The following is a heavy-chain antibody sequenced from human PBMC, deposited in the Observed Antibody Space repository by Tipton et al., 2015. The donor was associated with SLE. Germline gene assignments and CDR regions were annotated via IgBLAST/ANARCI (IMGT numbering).Heavy chain of an antibody. CDR3: ARDTHDYGDYWFDP. V-gene: IGHV4-34*01. Sequence: TLSLTCSVSGGSISSNVYYWSWIRQPPGKGLEWIGEINHSGSTNYNPSLKSRVTISVDTSKNQFSLKLSSVTAADTAVYYCARDTHDYGDYWFDPWGQGTLVTVSS. CDR1: GGSISSNVYY. J-gene: IGHJ5*02. D-gene: IGHD4-17*01. CDR2: INHSGST.